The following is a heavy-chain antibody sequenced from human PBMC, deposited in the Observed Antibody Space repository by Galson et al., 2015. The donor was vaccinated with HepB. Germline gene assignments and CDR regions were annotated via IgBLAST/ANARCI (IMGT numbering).Heavy chain of an antibody. J-gene: IGHJ4*02. CDR3: AKAGQTRR. D-gene: IGHD6-19*01. V-gene: IGHV1-2*02. Sequence: VKVSCKASGYTFTGYYIQWVRQAPGQGLEWVGSINPDTGDASYAPTFRGRVTMTRDTSITTAYMELSGLQSDDTAVYYCAKAGQTRRWGQGTLVTVSS. CDR2: INPDTGDA. CDR1: GYTFTGYY.